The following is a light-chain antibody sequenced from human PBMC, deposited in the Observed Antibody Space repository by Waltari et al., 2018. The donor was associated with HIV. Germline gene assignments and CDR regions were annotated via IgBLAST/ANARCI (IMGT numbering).Light chain of an antibody. CDR2: KDS. V-gene: IGLV3-25*03. Sequence: SYELTQPFSVSVSPGQTARITCSGDALAKNYAYWYQQKPGQAPVLVIYKDSERPSGIPERFSGSSSGTTVTLTISGVQAEDEADYHCQSVENSGAYTSVLFGGGTKLTVL. CDR3: QSVENSGAYTSVL. CDR1: ALAKNY. J-gene: IGLJ2*01.